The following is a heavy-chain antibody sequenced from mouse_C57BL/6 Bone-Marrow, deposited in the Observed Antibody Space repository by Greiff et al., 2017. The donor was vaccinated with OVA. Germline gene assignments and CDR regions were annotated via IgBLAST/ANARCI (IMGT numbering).Heavy chain of an antibody. V-gene: IGHV1-64*01. J-gene: IGHJ4*01. D-gene: IGHD1-1*01. CDR1: GYTFTSYW. CDR2: IHPNSGST. CDR3: ARHYYGSRGNYAMDY. Sequence: QVQLKQPGAELVKPGASVKLSCKASGYTFTSYWMHWVKQRPGQGLEWIGMIHPNSGSTNYNEKFKSKATLTVDKSSSTAYMQLSSLTSEDSAVYYCARHYYGSRGNYAMDYWGQGTSVTVSS.